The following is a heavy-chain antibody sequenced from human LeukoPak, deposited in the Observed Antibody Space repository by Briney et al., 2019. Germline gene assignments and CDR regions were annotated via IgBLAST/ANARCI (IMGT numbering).Heavy chain of an antibody. J-gene: IGHJ5*02. CDR2: MNPNSGNT. V-gene: IGHV1-8*01. D-gene: IGHD3-3*01. Sequence: ASVKVSCKASGYTFTSYDINWVRQATGQGLEWMGWMNPNSGNTGYAQKFQGRVTMTRNTSISTAYMELSSLRSEDTAVYYCARVGNKRITIFRVVTNDNWFDPWGQGTLVTVSS. CDR1: GYTFTSYD. CDR3: ARVGNKRITIFRVVTNDNWFDP.